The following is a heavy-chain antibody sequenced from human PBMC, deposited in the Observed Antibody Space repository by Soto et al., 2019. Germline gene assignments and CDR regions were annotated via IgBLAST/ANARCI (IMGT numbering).Heavy chain of an antibody. CDR3: VKASQWLFRFDP. V-gene: IGHV3-23*01. J-gene: IGHJ5*02. D-gene: IGHD6-19*01. CDR2: ISGSGESI. CDR1: GFTFNTYA. Sequence: GGSLRLSCAASGFTFNTYAMSWVRQAPGKGLEWVSGISGSGESIYYTDSVKGRFTISRDNSKNTLNLQMNSLRVEDTAVYYCVKASQWLFRFDPWGQGTLVTVSS.